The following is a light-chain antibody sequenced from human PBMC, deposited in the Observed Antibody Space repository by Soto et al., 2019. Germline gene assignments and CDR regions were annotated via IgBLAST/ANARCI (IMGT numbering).Light chain of an antibody. CDR1: QGISNY. Sequence: DIQMTQSPSSLSASVGDRVTITCRASQGISNYLAWYQQKPGKVPKILIYAASTLQSGVPSRFRGSGAGTDFTLTISSQQPEDGATDYCQEDNSAPRTAGQGNKVEIK. CDR3: QEDNSAPRT. J-gene: IGKJ1*01. V-gene: IGKV1-27*01. CDR2: AAS.